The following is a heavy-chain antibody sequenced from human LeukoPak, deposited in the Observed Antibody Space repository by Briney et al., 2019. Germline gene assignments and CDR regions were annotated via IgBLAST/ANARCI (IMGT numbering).Heavy chain of an antibody. Sequence: ASVKVSCKASGYTFTGYYMHWVRQAPGQGLEWMGWINPNSGGTNYAQKFQGRVTMTRDTSISTAYMELSRLRSDDTAVYYCARDAHSSSWYQDYWGQATLVTVSS. V-gene: IGHV1-2*02. CDR3: ARDAHSSSWYQDY. CDR1: GYTFTGYY. D-gene: IGHD6-13*01. J-gene: IGHJ4*02. CDR2: INPNSGGT.